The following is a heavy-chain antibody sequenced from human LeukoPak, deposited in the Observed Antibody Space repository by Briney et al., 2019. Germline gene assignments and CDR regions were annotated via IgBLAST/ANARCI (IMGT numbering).Heavy chain of an antibody. CDR2: IKQDGSEK. V-gene: IGHV3-7*01. D-gene: IGHD3-10*01. J-gene: IGHJ4*02. Sequence: GGSLRHSCAASGFTFSSYWMSWVRQAPGKGLEWVANIKQDGSEKYYVDSVKGRFTISRDNAKNSLYLQMNSLRAEDTAVYYCARSDGLLWFGEPHAYWGQGTLVTVSS. CDR1: GFTFSSYW. CDR3: ARSDGLLWFGEPHAY.